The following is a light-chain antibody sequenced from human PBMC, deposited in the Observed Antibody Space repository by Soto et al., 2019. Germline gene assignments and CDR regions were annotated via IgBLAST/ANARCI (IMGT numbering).Light chain of an antibody. CDR3: QQRET. Sequence: DIQMTQSPSSLSASVGDRVTITCRASQAIHSYLNWYQQKPGKAPNLLIFATSTLQSGVPSRFSGSGSGTDFTLTISCLQPEDFATYYCQQRETFGPGTKVDIK. J-gene: IGKJ3*01. V-gene: IGKV1-39*01. CDR1: QAIHSY. CDR2: ATS.